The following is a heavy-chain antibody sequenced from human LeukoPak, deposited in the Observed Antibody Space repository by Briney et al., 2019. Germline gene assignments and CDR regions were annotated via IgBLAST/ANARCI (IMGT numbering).Heavy chain of an antibody. D-gene: IGHD2-15*01. V-gene: IGHV4-59*01. CDR3: ARDFADCSGGSCSSRFDP. CDR1: GGSISNNY. J-gene: IGHJ5*02. Sequence: SETLSLTCSVSGGSISNNYWSWIRQPPGKGLEWIGDIYYTGSTNYNPSLKSRVTISVDASKNQFSLKLRSVTAADTAVYYCARDFADCSGGSCSSRFDPWGQGTLVTVSS. CDR2: IYYTGST.